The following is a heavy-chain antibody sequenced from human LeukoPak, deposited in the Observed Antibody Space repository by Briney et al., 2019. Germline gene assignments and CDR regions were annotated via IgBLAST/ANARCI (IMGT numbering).Heavy chain of an antibody. V-gene: IGHV4-59*01. CDR3: ARIMSTVSRTFDY. CDR1: GGSLSGYY. Sequence: SETLSLTCTVSGGSLSGYYWGWIRQPPGKGLEWIGYIYYSGSTNCNPSLKSRVTISVDTSSNQFSLKLSFVTAADTAVYYCARIMSTVSRTFDYWGQGTLVTVSS. D-gene: IGHD5/OR15-5a*01. J-gene: IGHJ4*02. CDR2: IYYSGST.